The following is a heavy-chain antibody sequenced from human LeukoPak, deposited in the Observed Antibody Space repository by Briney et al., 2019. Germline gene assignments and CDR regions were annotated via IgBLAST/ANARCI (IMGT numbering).Heavy chain of an antibody. CDR2: INHSGSA. Sequence: SETLSLTCAVSGGSFSGYYRTWIRQPPGKGLEWIGEINHSGSANYNPSLKSRVTISLDTSKNQFSLNLSSVTAADTAVYYCARGQGTVTTHWGQGTLVTVSS. V-gene: IGHV4-34*01. D-gene: IGHD4-17*01. CDR1: GGSFSGYY. J-gene: IGHJ4*02. CDR3: ARGQGTVTTH.